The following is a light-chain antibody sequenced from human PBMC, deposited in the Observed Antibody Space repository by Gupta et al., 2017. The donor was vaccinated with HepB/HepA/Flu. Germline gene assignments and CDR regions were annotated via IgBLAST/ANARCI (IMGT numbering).Light chain of an antibody. Sequence: QSALTQPASVSGSPGQSITTSCTGTSSDVGGYNYVSWYQQHPGKAPNLMIYDVSNRPSGVSNRCSGCKSGNTASLTISGLQAEDEADYYCSSYTSSSTVVFGGGTKLTVL. CDR3: SSYTSSSTVV. CDR1: SSDVGGYNY. J-gene: IGLJ2*01. V-gene: IGLV2-14*03. CDR2: DVS.